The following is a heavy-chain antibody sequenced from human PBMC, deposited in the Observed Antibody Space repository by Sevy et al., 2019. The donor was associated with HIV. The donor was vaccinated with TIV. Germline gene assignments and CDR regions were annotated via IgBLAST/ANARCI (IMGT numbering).Heavy chain of an antibody. V-gene: IGHV3-74*01. CDR1: KFIFSDYW. CDR2: INEGGSAT. CDR3: ASSGPGGAFDI. J-gene: IGHJ3*02. D-gene: IGHD6-25*01. Sequence: GGSLRLSCAASKFIFSDYWMHWVRQAPGKGLVWVSNINEGGSATNYADSVKGRFTISRENAKNSLYLQMNSLRAGDTAVYYCASSGPGGAFDIWGQGTMVTVSS.